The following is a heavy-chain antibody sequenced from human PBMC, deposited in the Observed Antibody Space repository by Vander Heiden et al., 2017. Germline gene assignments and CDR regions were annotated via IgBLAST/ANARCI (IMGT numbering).Heavy chain of an antibody. V-gene: IGHV3-23*01. CDR2: ISGSGGSI. D-gene: IGHD3-22*01. J-gene: IGHJ3*02. CDR3: AKGLTYYYDSSGYRLDAFDI. CDR1: GFTLSSSA. Sequence: EVQLLESGGGLVQPGESLRLSCAAYGFTLSSSAINGVRQAPGKGLEWVSAISGSGGSIYYADAVKGRFTISRDNSKNTLFLQMNSLRAEDTAVYYCAKGLTYYYDSSGYRLDAFDIWGQGTMVTVSS.